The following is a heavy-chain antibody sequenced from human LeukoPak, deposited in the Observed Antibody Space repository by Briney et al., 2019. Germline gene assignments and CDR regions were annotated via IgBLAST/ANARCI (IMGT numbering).Heavy chain of an antibody. CDR1: GYSFTTYW. D-gene: IGHD6-19*01. J-gene: IGHJ4*02. Sequence: RGESLKFSCKASGYSFTTYWIGWVRQMPGKGLEWMGIVYPADSDTKYSPSFQGQVTISADKSISTAYLQWSSLKASDTAIYYCARTGYTSGWYVGSFQYWGQGTLVTVSS. CDR3: ARTGYTSGWYVGSFQY. CDR2: VYPADSDT. V-gene: IGHV5-51*01.